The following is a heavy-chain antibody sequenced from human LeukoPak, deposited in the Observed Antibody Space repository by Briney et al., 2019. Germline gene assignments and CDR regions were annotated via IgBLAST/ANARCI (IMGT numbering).Heavy chain of an antibody. D-gene: IGHD5-18*01. CDR1: GYTFTSYG. V-gene: IGHV1-18*01. J-gene: IGHJ4*02. CDR2: ISAYNGNT. Sequence: ASVKVSCKASGYTFTSYGISWVRQAPGQGLEWMGWISAYNGNTDCAQKFQGRVTMTTDTSTSTAYMDLRSLRSDDTAVYYCATRYSYGLGYWGQGTLVTVSS. CDR3: ATRYSYGLGY.